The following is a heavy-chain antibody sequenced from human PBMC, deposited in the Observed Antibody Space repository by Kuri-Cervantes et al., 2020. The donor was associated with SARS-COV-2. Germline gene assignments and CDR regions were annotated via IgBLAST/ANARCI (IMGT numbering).Heavy chain of an antibody. CDR3: ARDSAVVASTLGEDWFDP. J-gene: IGHJ5*02. Sequence: ASVKVSCKASGHTFTGYYMHWVRQAPGQGLEWMGWINPNSGGTNYAQKFQGRVTMTRDTSISTAYMELSSLRSEDKAVYCCARDSAVVASTLGEDWFDPWGQGTLVTVSS. CDR1: GHTFTGYY. V-gene: IGHV1-2*02. D-gene: IGHD2-15*01. CDR2: INPNSGGT.